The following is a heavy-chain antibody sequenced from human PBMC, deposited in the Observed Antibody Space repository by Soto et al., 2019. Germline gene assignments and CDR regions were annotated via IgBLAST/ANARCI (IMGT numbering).Heavy chain of an antibody. D-gene: IGHD2-8*01. Sequence: SETLSLTCAIYGASFSDYSWSWIRQPPGKGLQWIGEINHTGSTNYSPSLKSRVTISQDTSKNQFFLRLRSVTAADTAVYYCARRPAHTNNRYICCDPWGQGTQGTV. J-gene: IGHJ5*02. CDR3: ARRPAHTNNRYICCDP. CDR2: INHTGST. CDR1: GASFSDYS. V-gene: IGHV4-34*01.